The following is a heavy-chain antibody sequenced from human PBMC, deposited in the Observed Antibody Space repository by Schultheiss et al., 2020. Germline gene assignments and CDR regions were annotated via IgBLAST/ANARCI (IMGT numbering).Heavy chain of an antibody. V-gene: IGHV4-34*01. CDR1: GGSFSGYY. J-gene: IGHJ3*02. CDR3: ARVPSYYDFWSGYSPDAFDI. D-gene: IGHD3-3*01. CDR2: INHSGST. Sequence: SETLSLTCAVYGGSFSGYYWSWIRQPPGKGLEWIGEINHSGSTNYNPSLKSRVTISVDTSKNQFSLKLSSVTAADTAVYYCARVPSYYDFWSGYSPDAFDIWGQGTMVNVSS.